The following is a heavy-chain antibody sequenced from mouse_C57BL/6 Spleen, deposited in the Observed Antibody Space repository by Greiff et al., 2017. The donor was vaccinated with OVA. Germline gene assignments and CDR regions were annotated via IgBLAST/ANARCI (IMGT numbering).Heavy chain of an antibody. CDR3: ARGDYYDGYAMDY. D-gene: IGHD2-4*01. V-gene: IGHV5-17*01. CDR2: ISSGSSTI. Sequence: EVQGVESGGGLVKPGGSLKLSCAASGFTFSDYGMHWVRQAPEKGLEWVAYISSGSSTIYYADTVKGLFTISRDNAKNTLFLQMTSLRSEDTAMYYCARGDYYDGYAMDYWGQGTSVTVSS. CDR1: GFTFSDYG. J-gene: IGHJ4*01.